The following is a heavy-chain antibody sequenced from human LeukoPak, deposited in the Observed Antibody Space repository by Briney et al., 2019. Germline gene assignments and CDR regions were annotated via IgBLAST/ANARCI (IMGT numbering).Heavy chain of an antibody. D-gene: IGHD2-15*01. V-gene: IGHV3-64D*06. CDR2: ISSNGGST. CDR1: GFTFSSYA. J-gene: IGHJ4*02. CDR3: VKDRNIVVVVAATLLLDY. Sequence: PGGSLRLSCSASGFTFSSYAMHWVRQAPGKGLEYVSAISSNGGSTYYADSAKGRFSISRDNSKNTLYLQMSSLRAEGTAVYYCVKDRNIVVVVAATLLLDYWGQGTLVTVSS.